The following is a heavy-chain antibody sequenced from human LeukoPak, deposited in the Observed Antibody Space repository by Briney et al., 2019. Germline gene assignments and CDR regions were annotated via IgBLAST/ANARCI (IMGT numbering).Heavy chain of an antibody. CDR3: ARHDSFIPY. J-gene: IGHJ4*02. CDR1: GFTFSDYA. Sequence: GGSLGLSCAASGFTFSDYAMSWVRQAAGKGLEWVSGISDTGRRTYYTDSVQGRFTISRDESKKTVYLLMNTLRAEDTAVYFCARHDSFIPYWGQETLVTVAS. D-gene: IGHD3-16*02. V-gene: IGHV3-23*01. CDR2: ISDTGRRT.